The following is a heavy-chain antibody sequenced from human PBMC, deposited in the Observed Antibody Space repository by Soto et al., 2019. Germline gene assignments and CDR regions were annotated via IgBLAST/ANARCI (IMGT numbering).Heavy chain of an antibody. V-gene: IGHV3-74*01. CDR2: IGPDGSNI. J-gene: IGHJ4*02. D-gene: IGHD1-1*01. Sequence: GGSLRLSCAASGFIFSGHWMHWVRQSPGKGLVGVSHIGPDGSNIWEADSVQGRFTISGDNARNRLYLQMNSLRDEDTAIYYCVRDNNWSFDYWGQGILVTVSS. CDR1: GFIFSGHW. CDR3: VRDNNWSFDY.